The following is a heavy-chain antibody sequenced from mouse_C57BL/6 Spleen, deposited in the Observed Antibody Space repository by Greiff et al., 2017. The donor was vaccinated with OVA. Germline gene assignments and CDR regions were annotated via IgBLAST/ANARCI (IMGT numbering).Heavy chain of an antibody. D-gene: IGHD2-4*01. CDR3: ARRGLGAMDY. J-gene: IGHJ4*01. Sequence: QVHVKQPGAELVKPGASVKMSCKASGYTFTSYWITWVKQRPGQGLEWIGDIYPGSGSTNYNEKFKSKATLTVDTSSSTAYMQLSSLTSEDSAVYYCARRGLGAMDYWGQGTSVTVSS. CDR1: GYTFTSYW. V-gene: IGHV1-55*01. CDR2: IYPGSGST.